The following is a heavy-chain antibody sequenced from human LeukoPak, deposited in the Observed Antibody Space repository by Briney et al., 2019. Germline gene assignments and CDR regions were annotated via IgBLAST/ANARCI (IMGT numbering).Heavy chain of an antibody. J-gene: IGHJ6*02. V-gene: IGHV1-69*05. CDR3: ARVNYYGSGRVNYCGMDV. D-gene: IGHD3-10*01. Sequence: ASVKVSCKASGGTFSSYAISWVRQAPGQGLEWMGGIIPIFGTANYAQKFQGRVTITTDESTSTAYMELSSLRSEDTAVYYCARVNYYGSGRVNYCGMDVWGQGTTVTVSS. CDR1: GGTFSSYA. CDR2: IIPIFGTA.